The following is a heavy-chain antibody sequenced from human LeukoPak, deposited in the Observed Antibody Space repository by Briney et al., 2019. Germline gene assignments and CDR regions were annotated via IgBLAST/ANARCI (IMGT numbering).Heavy chain of an antibody. CDR2: IYYSGST. V-gene: IGHV4-59*08. CDR3: ARVLLKLEHYYYMDV. Sequence: SETLSLTCTVSGGSISSYYWSWIRQPPGKGLEWIGYIYYSGSTYYNPSLKSRVTISVDTSKNQFSLKLRSVTAADTAVYYCARVLLKLEHYYYMDVWGKGTTVTVSS. CDR1: GGSISSYY. J-gene: IGHJ6*03. D-gene: IGHD1-1*01.